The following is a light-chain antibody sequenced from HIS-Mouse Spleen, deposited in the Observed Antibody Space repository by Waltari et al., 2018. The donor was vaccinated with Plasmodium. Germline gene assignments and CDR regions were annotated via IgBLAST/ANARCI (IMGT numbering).Light chain of an antibody. CDR2: EGS. Sequence: QSALTQPASVSGSPGTSTPISCTGTSRDVGSYNLVSWYQQHPGTAPKLMIYEGSKRPSGVSNRFSGSKSGNTASLTISGLQAEDEADYYCCSYAGSSTYYVFGTGTKVTVL. J-gene: IGLJ1*01. V-gene: IGLV2-23*01. CDR3: CSYAGSSTYYV. CDR1: SRDVGSYNL.